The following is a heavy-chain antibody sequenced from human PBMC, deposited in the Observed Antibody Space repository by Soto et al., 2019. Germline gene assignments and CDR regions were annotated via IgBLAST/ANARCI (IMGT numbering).Heavy chain of an antibody. CDR2: ISGSSSNI. J-gene: IGHJ4*02. Sequence: GGSLRLSCAASGFSFSNYAMDWVRQAPGKGLEWVSYISGSSSNIRYADSVKGRFTISRDNSKNTLYLQMNSLRAEDTAVYYCAKRATGTYFDYWGQGTLVTVSS. CDR1: GFSFSNYA. V-gene: IGHV3-48*01. CDR3: AKRATGTYFDY. D-gene: IGHD1-1*01.